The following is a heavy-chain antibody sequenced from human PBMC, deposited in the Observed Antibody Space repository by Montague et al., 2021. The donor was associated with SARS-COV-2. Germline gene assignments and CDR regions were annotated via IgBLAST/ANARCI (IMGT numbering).Heavy chain of an antibody. CDR1: GGSISYYY. D-gene: IGHD2-15*01. Sequence: SETLSLTCTVSGGSISYYYWHWLRQSAAKGLEWIGRIYSSGNANYSPPLKSRVTMSVDTSQNQISLKLNSLTAADTAVYYCARGDHPQSGRWYSFDTWGQGALVTVSS. CDR3: ARGDHPQSGRWYSFDT. CDR2: IYSSGNA. V-gene: IGHV4-4*07. J-gene: IGHJ4*02.